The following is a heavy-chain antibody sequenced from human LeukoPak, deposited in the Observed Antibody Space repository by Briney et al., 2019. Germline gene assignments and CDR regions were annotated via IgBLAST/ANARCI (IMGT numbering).Heavy chain of an antibody. Sequence: GGSLRLSCAASGFTFSSYAMHWVRQAPGKGLDWGAVISYDGSNEYHADSVKGRFTISRDNSKNTLYLQMNSLRSEDTAVYYCARETQYSSGWSDFDYWGQGTLITVSS. CDR2: ISYDGSNE. CDR1: GFTFSSYA. CDR3: ARETQYSSGWSDFDY. D-gene: IGHD6-19*01. V-gene: IGHV3-30*04. J-gene: IGHJ4*02.